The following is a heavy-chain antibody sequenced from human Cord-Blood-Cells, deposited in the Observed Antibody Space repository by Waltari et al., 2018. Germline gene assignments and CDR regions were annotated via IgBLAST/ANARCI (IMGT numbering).Heavy chain of an antibody. CDR3: AKEDGAFDI. J-gene: IGHJ3*02. CDR1: GFTFDDYA. V-gene: IGHV3-9*01. CDR2: ISWNSGSI. Sequence: EVKLVESGGGLVQLGRSLRVSCAASGFTFDDYALHWVRQAPGKGLEWVSGISWNSGSIGYADSVKGRFTISRDNAKNSLYLQMNSLRAEDTALYYCAKEDGAFDIWGQGTMVTVSS.